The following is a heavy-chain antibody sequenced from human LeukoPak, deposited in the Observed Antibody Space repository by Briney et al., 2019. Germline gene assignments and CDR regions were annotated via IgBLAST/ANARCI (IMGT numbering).Heavy chain of an antibody. CDR3: ARTLTTESYYFDY. CDR2: IRTYNGDT. J-gene: IGHJ4*02. CDR1: GYTFTSYG. V-gene: IGHV1-18*01. Sequence: ASVKVSFKASGYTFTSYGIAWLRQAPGQGLEWLGWIRTYNGDTEYAEKFQGRVTMSTDTPTTMAYMELTSLRSDDTAVYYCARTLTTESYYFDYWGQGTLVTVSS. D-gene: IGHD4-11*01.